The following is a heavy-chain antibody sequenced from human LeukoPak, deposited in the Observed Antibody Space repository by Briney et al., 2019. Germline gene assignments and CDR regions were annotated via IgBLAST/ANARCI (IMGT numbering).Heavy chain of an antibody. D-gene: IGHD5/OR15-5a*01. V-gene: IGHV3-23*01. Sequence: GTSLRLSCAASGFTFSHYGIHWVRQAPGKGLEWVSTIGSGDDLHYADSVKGRFTVSRDDPQNTLYLQMNSLRAEDAAIYYCAKDATPGNSVYDHFDYWGQGTLVTVSS. J-gene: IGHJ4*02. CDR3: AKDATPGNSVYDHFDY. CDR1: GFTFSHYG. CDR2: IGSGDDL.